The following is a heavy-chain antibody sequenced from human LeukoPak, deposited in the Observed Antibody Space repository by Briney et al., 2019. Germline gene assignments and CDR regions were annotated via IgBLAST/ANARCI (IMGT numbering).Heavy chain of an antibody. Sequence: NSSETLSLTCTVSGGSISSYYWSWIRQPPGKGLEWIGYIYYSGSTNYNPSLKSRVTISVDTSKNQFSLKLSSVTAADTAVYYCARDPGDENGFDYWGQGTLVSVSS. CDR1: GGSISSYY. J-gene: IGHJ4*02. D-gene: IGHD3-10*01. CDR3: ARDPGDENGFDY. V-gene: IGHV4-59*01. CDR2: IYYSGST.